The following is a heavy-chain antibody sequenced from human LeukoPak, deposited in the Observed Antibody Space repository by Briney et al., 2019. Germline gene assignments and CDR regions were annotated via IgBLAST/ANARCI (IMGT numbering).Heavy chain of an antibody. CDR3: TREYSSGWPFDC. CDR2: IRSKADSYAT. D-gene: IGHD6-19*01. CDR1: GFTFSDSA. Sequence: GGSLRLSCAASGFTFSDSAIHWVHQASGKGLEWVGRIRSKADSYATTYGASVKGRFTISRDDSQNTAYLHMNSLKTEDTAVYFCTREYSSGWPFDCWGQGTLVTVSS. V-gene: IGHV3-73*01. J-gene: IGHJ4*02.